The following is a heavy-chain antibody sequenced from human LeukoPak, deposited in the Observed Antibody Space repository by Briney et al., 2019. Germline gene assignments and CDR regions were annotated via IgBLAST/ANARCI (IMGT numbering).Heavy chain of an antibody. V-gene: IGHV1-8*01. Sequence: ASVKVSCKASRYTFTSYDINWVRQATGQGLEWMGWMNPNSGNTGYAQKFQGRVTMTRNTSMSTAYMELSSLRSEDTAVYYCARGIGRNRQGFYYYYGMDVWGQGTTVTVSS. CDR1: RYTFTSYD. CDR2: MNPNSGNT. J-gene: IGHJ6*02. CDR3: ARGIGRNRQGFYYYYGMDV. D-gene: IGHD2-15*01.